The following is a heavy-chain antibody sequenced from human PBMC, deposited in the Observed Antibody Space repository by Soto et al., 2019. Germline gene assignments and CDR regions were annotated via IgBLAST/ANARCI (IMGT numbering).Heavy chain of an antibody. V-gene: IGHV3-7*01. CDR2: IKMDASEK. CDR3: ARDSGYDSGASVNHYLDY. CDR1: VFTFGSYW. J-gene: IGHJ4*01. Sequence: TVGSLRLSCAASVFTFGSYWMSCVRHAPGKWLEWLATIKMDASEKKYVDSVKGRFTMSRDNAKNSLYLQMDSLRAEDTAVYYCARDSGYDSGASVNHYLDYWGHGTLVTVSS. D-gene: IGHD3-10*01.